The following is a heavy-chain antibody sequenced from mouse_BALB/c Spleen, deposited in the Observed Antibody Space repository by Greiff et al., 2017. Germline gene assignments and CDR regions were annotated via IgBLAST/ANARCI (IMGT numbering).Heavy chain of an antibody. CDR3: ARDPSYYGSSYFDY. D-gene: IGHD1-1*01. J-gene: IGHJ2*01. CDR1: GFTFSDYG. CDR2: ISNLAYSI. Sequence: EVMLVESGGGLVQPGGSRKLSCAASGFTFSDYGMAWVRQAPGKGPEWVAFISNLAYSIYYADTVTGRFTISRENAKNTLYLEMSSLRSEDTAMYYCARDPSYYGSSYFDYWGQGTTLTVSS. V-gene: IGHV5-15*02.